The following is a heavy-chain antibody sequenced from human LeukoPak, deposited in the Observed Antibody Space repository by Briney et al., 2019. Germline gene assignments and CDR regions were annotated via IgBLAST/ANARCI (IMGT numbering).Heavy chain of an antibody. CDR3: ARASRLVIWNYFDY. D-gene: IGHD3-9*01. CDR2: ISAYNGNT. V-gene: IGHV1-18*01. J-gene: IGHJ4*02. Sequence: ASVKVSCKASGYTFTSYGIIWVRQAPGQGLEWMGWISAYNGNTNYAQKLQGRVTMTTDTSTSTAYMELRSLRSDDTAVYYCARASRLVIWNYFDYWGQGTLVTVSS. CDR1: GYTFTSYG.